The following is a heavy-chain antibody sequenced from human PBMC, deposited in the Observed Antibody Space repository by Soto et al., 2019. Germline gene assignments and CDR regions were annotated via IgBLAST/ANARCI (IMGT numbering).Heavy chain of an antibody. CDR1: GYTFTSYG. D-gene: IGHD1-26*01. CDR2: ISAYNGNT. J-gene: IGHJ6*02. CDR3: ASAWGVGVREGYYYGMDV. V-gene: IGHV1-18*01. Sequence: QVQLVQSGAEVKKPGPSVKVSCKASGYTFTSYGISWVRQAPGQGLEWMGWISAYNGNTNYAQKLQGRVTMTTDTSTSTAYMELRSLRSDDTAVYYCASAWGVGVREGYYYGMDVWGQGTTVTVSS.